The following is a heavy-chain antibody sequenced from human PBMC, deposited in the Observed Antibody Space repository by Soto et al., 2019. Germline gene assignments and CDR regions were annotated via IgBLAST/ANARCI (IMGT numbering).Heavy chain of an antibody. D-gene: IGHD2-2*01. J-gene: IGHJ5*02. CDR2: IIPILGIA. V-gene: IGHV1-69*02. CDR3: ARGYCSSTSCYPYWFDP. CDR1: GGTFSSYT. Sequence: SVKVSCKASGGTFSSYTISWVRQAPGQGLEWMGRIIPILGIANYAQKFQGRVTITADKSTSTAYMELSSLRSEDTAVYYCARGYCSSTSCYPYWFDPWGQGTLVTVS.